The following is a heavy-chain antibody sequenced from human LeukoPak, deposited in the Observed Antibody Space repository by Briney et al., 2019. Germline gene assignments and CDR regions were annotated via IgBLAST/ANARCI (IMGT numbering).Heavy chain of an antibody. Sequence: GGSLRLSCAASGFTFSSYWMHWVRQAPGKGLVWVSRINSDGSSTSYADSVKGRFTISRDNAKNTLYLQMNSLRAEDTAVYYCARGDSNYGGGLDYWGQGTLVTVSS. J-gene: IGHJ4*02. V-gene: IGHV3-74*01. CDR1: GFTFSSYW. CDR3: ARGDSNYGGGLDY. D-gene: IGHD4-11*01. CDR2: INSDGSST.